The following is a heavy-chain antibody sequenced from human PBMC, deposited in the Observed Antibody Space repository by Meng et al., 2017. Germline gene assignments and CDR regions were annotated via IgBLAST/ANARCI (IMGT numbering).Heavy chain of an antibody. V-gene: IGHV3-30*01. CDR3: ARDAFETATGSVGVDY. CDR1: GFTFSSYA. CDR2: ISYDGSNK. J-gene: IGHJ4*02. Sequence: VELVGVGGGVVQPGRSLRLSCAASGFTFSSYAMHWVRQAPGKGLEWVAVISYDGSNKYYADSVKGRFTISRDNSKNTLYLQMNSLRAEDTAVYYCARDAFETATGSVGVDYWGQGTLVTVSS. D-gene: IGHD3-10*01.